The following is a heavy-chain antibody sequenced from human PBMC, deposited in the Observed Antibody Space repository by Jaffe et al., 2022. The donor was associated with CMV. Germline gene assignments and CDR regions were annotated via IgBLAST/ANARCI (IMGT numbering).Heavy chain of an antibody. V-gene: IGHV1-69*09. Sequence: QVQLVQSGAEVKKPGSSVKVSCKASGGTFSSYAISWVRQAPGQGLEWMGRIIPILGIANYAQKFQGRVTITADKSTSTAYMELSSLRSEDTAVYYCARGHDILTGYYIFGGERGWFDPWGQGTLVTVSS. CDR2: IIPILGIA. CDR1: GGTFSSYA. J-gene: IGHJ5*02. D-gene: IGHD3-9*01. CDR3: ARGHDILTGYYIFGGERGWFDP.